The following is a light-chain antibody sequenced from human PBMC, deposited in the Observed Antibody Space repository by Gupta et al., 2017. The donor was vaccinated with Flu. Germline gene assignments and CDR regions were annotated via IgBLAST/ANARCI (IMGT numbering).Light chain of an antibody. V-gene: IGLV1-47*01. Sequence: KATITCAGSTSNVGKNYVYWSQQGPETAPILLFYRNERRPAGAPDRFFASTSGTSAYPTSTVVQAEEEADYYYAAKDDSHDGVVFGGGTKLTVL. J-gene: IGLJ2*01. CDR3: AAKDDSHDGVV. CDR2: RNE. CDR1: TSNVGKNY.